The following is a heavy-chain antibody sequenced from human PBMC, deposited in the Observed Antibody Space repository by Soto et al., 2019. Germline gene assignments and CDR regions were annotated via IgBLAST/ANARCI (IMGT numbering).Heavy chain of an antibody. Sequence: QVQLVQSGAEVKKPGASVKVSCKASGYTFTSYGISWVRQAPGQGLEWMGWISAYNGNTNYAQKLQGRVTMTTDTPTSTAYMELRSLRSDDTAVYYCARDEDIVVVPAATRFDYWGQGTLVTVSS. V-gene: IGHV1-18*01. J-gene: IGHJ4*02. D-gene: IGHD2-2*01. CDR2: ISAYNGNT. CDR1: GYTFTSYG. CDR3: ARDEDIVVVPAATRFDY.